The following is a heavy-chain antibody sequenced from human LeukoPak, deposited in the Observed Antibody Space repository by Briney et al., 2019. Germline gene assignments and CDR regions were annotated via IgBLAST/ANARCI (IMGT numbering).Heavy chain of an antibody. CDR1: GFTFSDYA. J-gene: IGHJ4*02. CDR2: IRSSGDTT. V-gene: IGHV3-23*01. Sequence: GGSLRLSCAASGFTFSDYAMDWVRQAPGKGLEWVSVIRSSGDTTYYADFVKGRFTISRDNSKNTLYLQMNSLRAEDTAVYYCARDFSGYDYNFDYWGQGTLVTVSS. D-gene: IGHD5-12*01. CDR3: ARDFSGYDYNFDY.